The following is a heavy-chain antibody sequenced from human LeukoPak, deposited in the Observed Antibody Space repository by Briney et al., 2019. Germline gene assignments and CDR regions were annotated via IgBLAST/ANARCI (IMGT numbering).Heavy chain of an antibody. Sequence: SETLSLTCTVSGGSISSSSYYWGWIRQPPGKGLEWIGSIYYSGSTYYNPSLKSRVTISVDTSKNQFSLKLSSVTAADTAVYYCARAGYYYGSGSTHVDYWGQGTLVTVSS. J-gene: IGHJ4*02. CDR3: ARAGYYYGSGSTHVDY. D-gene: IGHD3-10*01. V-gene: IGHV4-39*01. CDR2: IYYSGST. CDR1: GGSISSSSYY.